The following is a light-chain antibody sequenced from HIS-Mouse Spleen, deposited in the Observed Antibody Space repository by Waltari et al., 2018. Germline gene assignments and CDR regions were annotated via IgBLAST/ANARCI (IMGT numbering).Light chain of an antibody. CDR3: QVWDSSSDHWV. CDR2: DDS. J-gene: IGLJ3*02. V-gene: IGLV3-21*02. CDR1: NIGSKS. Sequence: SYVLTQPPSVSVAPGQTARITCGGNNIGSKSVNCYQQKPGQDPVLVVYDDSDRPSGSPGRSSDSTSRITATRTISRVEDGDEDDYYCQVWDSSSDHWVFGGGTRLTVL.